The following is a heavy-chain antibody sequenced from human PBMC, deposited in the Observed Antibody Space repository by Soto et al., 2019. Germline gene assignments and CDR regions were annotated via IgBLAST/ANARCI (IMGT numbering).Heavy chain of an antibody. CDR1: GDTLSNFD. D-gene: IGHD2-15*01. Sequence: QVQLVQSGAEVKRPGASVKVSCKASGDTLSNFDRNWVRQATGQGLEWMGWMYPNNGQTAYARTFQGRVTMTWNTSISTDYMELSSLPSEATAVYYCATKPRGLIHWFDTGRKKTMVTVSS. CDR3: ATKPRGLIHWFDT. V-gene: IGHV1-8*01. CDR2: MYPNNGQT. J-gene: IGHJ5*02.